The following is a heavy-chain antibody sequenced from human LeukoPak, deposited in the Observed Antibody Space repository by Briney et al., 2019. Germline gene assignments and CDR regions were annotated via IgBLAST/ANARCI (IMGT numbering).Heavy chain of an antibody. J-gene: IGHJ1*01. CDR3: ARVRPIFGMVTHFQH. V-gene: IGHV4-4*07. CDR2: LDPSGSA. Sequence: AETLSLTCIVSGDSISDYYWRWIRRPAGKGLEWIGRLDPSGSANYNPSLKSRVTMSVDMSKKHVSLKLRSVTAADTAVYYCARVRPIFGMVTHFQHWGQGTLVTVSS. D-gene: IGHD3-3*01. CDR1: GDSISDYY.